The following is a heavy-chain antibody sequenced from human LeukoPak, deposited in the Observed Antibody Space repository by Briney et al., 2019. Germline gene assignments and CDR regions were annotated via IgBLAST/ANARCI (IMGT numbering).Heavy chain of an antibody. V-gene: IGHV1-18*01. D-gene: IGHD5-24*01. CDR1: GYTVLDYG. CDR3: TRDFSAKMATITDI. CDR2: VGPYNGKT. J-gene: IGHJ4*02. Sequence: ASVKVSCKTSGYTVLDYGISWLRQAPGQGLEWMGWVGPYNGKTQYSQKLQGRITLTTDTLTNTAFMELTSLRPDDTAIYYCTRDFSAKMATITDIWGQGTLVAVSS.